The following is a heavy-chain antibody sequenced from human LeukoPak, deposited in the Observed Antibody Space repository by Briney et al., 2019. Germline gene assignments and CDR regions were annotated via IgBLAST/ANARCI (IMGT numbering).Heavy chain of an antibody. CDR3: ARKNDFEI. D-gene: IGHD2/OR15-2a*01. V-gene: IGHV4-59*07. J-gene: IGHJ3*02. Sequence: SDTLSLMCTVSGGTITTDHWNWISQPPGKGLECIGCVYYSGRTYYNPSLESRVTISVDMSKSQFSLRLTSVTAADTALYYCARKNDFEIWGQGTLVTVSS. CDR2: VYYSGRT. CDR1: GGTITTDH.